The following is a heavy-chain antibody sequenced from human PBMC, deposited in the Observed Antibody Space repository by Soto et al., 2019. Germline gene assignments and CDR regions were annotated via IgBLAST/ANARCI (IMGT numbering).Heavy chain of an antibody. CDR3: ARDAFGPGTFDP. CDR2: ISYDGSNK. J-gene: IGHJ5*02. CDR1: GFTFSSYA. Sequence: GSLRLSCAASGFTFSSYAMHWVRQAPGKGLEWVAVISYDGSNKYYADSVKGRFTISRDNSKNTLYLQMNSLRAEDTAVYYCARDAFGPGTFDPWGQGTLVTVS. D-gene: IGHD6-13*01. V-gene: IGHV3-30-3*01.